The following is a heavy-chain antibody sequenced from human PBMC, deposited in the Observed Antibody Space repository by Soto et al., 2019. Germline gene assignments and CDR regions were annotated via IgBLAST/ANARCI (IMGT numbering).Heavy chain of an antibody. CDR2: INSDGSST. J-gene: IGHJ3*02. Sequence: LRLSCAASGFTFSSYWMHWVRQAPGKGLVWVSRINSDGSSTSYADSVKGRFTISRDNAKNTLYLQMNSLRGEDTAVYYCARAGYSGSYLGVFDIWGQGTMVTVSS. D-gene: IGHD1-26*01. V-gene: IGHV3-74*01. CDR3: ARAGYSGSYLGVFDI. CDR1: GFTFSSYW.